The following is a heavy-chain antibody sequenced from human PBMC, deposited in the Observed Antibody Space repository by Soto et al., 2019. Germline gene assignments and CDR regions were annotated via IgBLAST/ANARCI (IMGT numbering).Heavy chain of an antibody. CDR3: ARDPWYSSTQLGGNWFDP. J-gene: IGHJ5*02. D-gene: IGHD6-13*01. CDR1: GVTFSSYA. CDR2: IIPIFGTA. V-gene: IGHV1-69*13. Sequence: SVKVSCKASGVTFSSYAISWVRQAPGQGLEWMGGIIPIFGTANYAQKFQGRVTITADESTSTAYMELSSLRSEDTAVYYCARDPWYSSTQLGGNWFDPWGQGTLVTVSS.